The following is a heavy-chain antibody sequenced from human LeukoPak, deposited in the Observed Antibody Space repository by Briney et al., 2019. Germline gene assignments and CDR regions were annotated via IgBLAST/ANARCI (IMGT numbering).Heavy chain of an antibody. V-gene: IGHV4-59*01. Sequence: SETLSLTCTVSGGSISSYYWSWIRQPPGKGLEWIGYIYYSGSTNYNPSLKSRVTISVDTSKNQFSLKLSSVTAADTAIYYCARDERLLSFLKWGQGTLVTVSS. J-gene: IGHJ4*02. CDR1: GGSISSYY. CDR3: ARDERLLSFLK. CDR2: IYYSGST. D-gene: IGHD3-3*01.